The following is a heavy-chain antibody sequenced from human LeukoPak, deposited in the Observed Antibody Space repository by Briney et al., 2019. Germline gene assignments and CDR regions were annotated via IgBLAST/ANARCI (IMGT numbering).Heavy chain of an antibody. D-gene: IGHD4-17*01. CDR2: IIPIFGTA. Sequence: GASVKVSCKASGGTFSSYAISWVRQAPGQGLEWMGRIIPIFGTANYAQKFQGRVTITTDESTSTAYMELSCLRSEDTAVYYCARGEGDYGVQDLFDYWGQGTLVTVSS. CDR3: ARGEGDYGVQDLFDY. V-gene: IGHV1-69*05. J-gene: IGHJ4*02. CDR1: GGTFSSYA.